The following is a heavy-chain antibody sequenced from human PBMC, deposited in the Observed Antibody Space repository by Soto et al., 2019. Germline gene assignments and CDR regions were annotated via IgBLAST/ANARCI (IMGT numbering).Heavy chain of an antibody. J-gene: IGHJ6*02. CDR1: GGTFSSYA. Sequence: ASVKVSCKASGGTFSSYAISWLRQAPGQGLEWMGGIIPIFGTANYAQKFQGRVTITADESTSTAYMELSSLRSEDTAVYYCARVYYYDSSGYYYYYYGMDVWGQGTTVTVSS. CDR3: ARVYYYDSSGYYYYYYGMDV. V-gene: IGHV1-69*13. CDR2: IIPIFGTA. D-gene: IGHD3-22*01.